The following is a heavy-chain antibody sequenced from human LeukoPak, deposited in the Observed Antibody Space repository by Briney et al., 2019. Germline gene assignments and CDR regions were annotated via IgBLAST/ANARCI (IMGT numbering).Heavy chain of an antibody. CDR3: ARDPEGNDSSGAGN. CDR2: IYTSGST. D-gene: IGHD1-1*01. V-gene: IGHV4-61*02. CDR1: GGSISSGSYY. J-gene: IGHJ4*02. Sequence: SETLSLTCTVSGGSISSGSYYWSWIRQPAGKGLEWIGRIYTSGSTNYNPSLKSRVTISVGTSKNQSSLKLSSVTAADTAVYYCARDPEGNDSSGAGNWGQGTLVTVSS.